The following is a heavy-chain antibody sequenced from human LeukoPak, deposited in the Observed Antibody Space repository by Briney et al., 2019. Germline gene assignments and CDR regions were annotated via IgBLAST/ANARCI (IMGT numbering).Heavy chain of an antibody. Sequence: PSETLSLTCTVSGGSISSSSYYWGWIRQPPGKGLEWIGSIYYSGSTYYNPSLKSRVTISVDTSKNQFSLKLSSVTAADTAVCYCARRVAVAGDFDYWGQGTLVTVSS. J-gene: IGHJ4*02. D-gene: IGHD6-19*01. V-gene: IGHV4-39*01. CDR1: GGSISSSSYY. CDR3: ARRVAVAGDFDY. CDR2: IYYSGST.